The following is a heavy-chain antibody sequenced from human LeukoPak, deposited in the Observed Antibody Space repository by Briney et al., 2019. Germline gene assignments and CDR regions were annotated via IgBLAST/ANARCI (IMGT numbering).Heavy chain of an antibody. V-gene: IGHV3-21*01. CDR3: AREGDYSISWYVNLPFDY. CDR1: GFTFSSYS. D-gene: IGHD6-13*01. J-gene: IGHJ4*02. CDR2: ISSSSSYI. Sequence: PGGSLRLSCAASGFTFSSYSMNWVRQAPGKGLEWVSSISSSSSYIYYADSVKGRFTISRDNAKNSLYLQMNSLRAEDTAVYYCAREGDYSISWYVNLPFDYWGQGTLVTVSS.